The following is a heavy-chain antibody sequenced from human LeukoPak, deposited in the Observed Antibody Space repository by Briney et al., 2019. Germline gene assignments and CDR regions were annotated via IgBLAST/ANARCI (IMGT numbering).Heavy chain of an antibody. J-gene: IGHJ4*02. CDR1: GFTFSSYE. CDR2: ISSSGSTI. D-gene: IGHD2-15*01. Sequence: GGSLRLSCAASGFTFSSYEMNWVRQAPGKGLEWVSYISSSGSTIYYADSVKGRFTISRDNAKNSLYLQMNSLRAEDTAVYYCARARIAAPLLDYWGQGTLVTVSS. CDR3: ARARIAAPLLDY. V-gene: IGHV3-48*03.